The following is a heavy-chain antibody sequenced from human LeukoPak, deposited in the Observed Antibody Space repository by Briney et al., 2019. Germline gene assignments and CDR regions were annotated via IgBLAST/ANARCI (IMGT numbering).Heavy chain of an antibody. V-gene: IGHV3-64*01. CDR1: GFTFSSYA. D-gene: IGHD1-26*01. CDR3: ARDWPVGAFDY. J-gene: IGHJ4*02. CDR2: ISSNGGST. Sequence: QSGGSLRLSCAASGFTFSSYAMHWVRQAPGKGLEYVSAISSNGGSTYYANSVKGRFTISRDNSKNTLYLQMGSLRAEDMAVYYCARDWPVGAFDYWGQGTLVTVSS.